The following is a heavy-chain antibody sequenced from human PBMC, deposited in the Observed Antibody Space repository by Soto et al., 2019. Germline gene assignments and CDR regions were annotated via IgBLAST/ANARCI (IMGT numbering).Heavy chain of an antibody. V-gene: IGHV4-39*01. D-gene: IGHD3-10*01. Sequence: SETLSLTCTVSGGSISSSSYYWGWIRQPPGKGLEWIGSIYYSRSTYYNPSLKSRVTISVDTSKNQFSLKLSSVAAADTAVYYCARHRGPMVRGVITNWFDPWGQGTLVTVSS. J-gene: IGHJ5*02. CDR1: GGSISSSSYY. CDR2: IYYSRST. CDR3: ARHRGPMVRGVITNWFDP.